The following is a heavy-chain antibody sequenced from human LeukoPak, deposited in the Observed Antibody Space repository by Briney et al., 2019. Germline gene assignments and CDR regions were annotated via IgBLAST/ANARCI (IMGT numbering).Heavy chain of an antibody. V-gene: IGHV4-59*08. D-gene: IGHD3-3*01. Sequence: SETLSLTCTVSGGSISSYYWSWIRQPPGKGLEWIGYIYYSGSTNYNPSLKSRVTISVDTSKNQFSLKLSSVTAADTAVYYCTRTDYDFWSGYYNAFDIWGQGTMVTVSS. J-gene: IGHJ3*02. CDR2: IYYSGST. CDR1: GGSISSYY. CDR3: TRTDYDFWSGYYNAFDI.